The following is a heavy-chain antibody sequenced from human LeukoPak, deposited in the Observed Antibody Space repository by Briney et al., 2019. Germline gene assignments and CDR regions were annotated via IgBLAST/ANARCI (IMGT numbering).Heavy chain of an antibody. CDR3: ARDHNYAFDS. CDR2: IGISSGNT. D-gene: IGHD3-16*01. CDR1: GFPFSHYS. V-gene: IGHV3-48*01. J-gene: IGHJ4*02. Sequence: GGSRRLSCTASGFPFSHYSMTWVRQAPGKGREWISYIGISSGNTKYTDPVKGRFTIAADKARNSLYLQMNSLRVEDTAVYYCARDHNYAFDSWGQGTLVSVAS.